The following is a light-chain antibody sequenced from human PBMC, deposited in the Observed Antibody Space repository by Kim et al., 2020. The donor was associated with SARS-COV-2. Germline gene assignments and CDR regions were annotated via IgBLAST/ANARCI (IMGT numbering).Light chain of an antibody. J-gene: IGKJ4*01. V-gene: IGKV3-11*01. CDR3: QQRSQWPLT. CDR2: DVS. Sequence: SLSPGEIATLSCRARQDISGYLAWYQQKPGQPPRLLIYDVSNRATGIPARFSGSASGTDFTLTISSLAPEDFAVYYCQQRSQWPLTFGGGTKVDIK. CDR1: QDISGY.